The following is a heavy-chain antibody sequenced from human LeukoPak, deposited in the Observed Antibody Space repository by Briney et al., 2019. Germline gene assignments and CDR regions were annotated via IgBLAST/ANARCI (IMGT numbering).Heavy chain of an antibody. CDR1: GFTFSDYA. CDR3: ARDYWWNYDY. Sequence: GGSLRLSCAVSGFTFSDYAMHWVRQAPGKGLEWVAVISKDGSDKYYPGSVRGRFTISRDNSKNTIYLQMDSLRAEDTAIYYCARDYWWNYDYWGQGTLVTVSS. V-gene: IGHV3-30-3*01. J-gene: IGHJ4*02. CDR2: ISKDGSDK. D-gene: IGHD1-7*01.